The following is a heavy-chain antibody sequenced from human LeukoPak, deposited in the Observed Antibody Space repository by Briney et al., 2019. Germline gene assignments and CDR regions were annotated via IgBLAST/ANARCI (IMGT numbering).Heavy chain of an antibody. CDR1: GFTFSDYA. J-gene: IGHJ4*02. Sequence: GGSLRLSCVASGFTFSDYAMNWVRQAPGKGLEWVSTFKTNYNQVYYAESVRGRFTISTDNSKNTAYLQMNSLRAEDTAVYYCARDLTIFGVVSAPYFDYWGQGTLVTVSS. V-gene: IGHV3-23*05. D-gene: IGHD3-3*01. CDR2: FKTNYNQV. CDR3: ARDLTIFGVVSAPYFDY.